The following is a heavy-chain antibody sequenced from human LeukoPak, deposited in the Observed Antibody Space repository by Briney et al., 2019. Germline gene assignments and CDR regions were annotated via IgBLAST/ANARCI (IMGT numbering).Heavy chain of an antibody. J-gene: IGHJ4*02. D-gene: IGHD3-16*01. V-gene: IGHV4-4*07. CDR2: IYSSGTT. CDR1: GGSINNDF. CDR3: ARNVRGGSTYLDY. Sequence: SQTLSLTCTVSGGSINNDFWTWIRQPAGKGLEWIGRIYSSGTTNYNPSLKSRVTMSVDTSKNQFFLKLSSVTAADTAVYYCARNVRGGSTYLDYWGQGTLVTVS.